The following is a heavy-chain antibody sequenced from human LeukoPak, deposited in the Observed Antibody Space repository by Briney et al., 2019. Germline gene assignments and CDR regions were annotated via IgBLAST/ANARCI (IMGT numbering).Heavy chain of an antibody. CDR3: ARQLTWFSDFDY. D-gene: IGHD3-10*01. CDR2: IYPGYSDP. CDR1: GYSLTSYW. V-gene: IGHV5-51*01. J-gene: IGHJ4*02. Sequence: GESLKIPCECSGYSLTSYWIAWVRQRPGKGLEWMGIIYPGYSDPRYNPSFQGQVTISADKSISTAYLQWSRLKASDSAVYYCARQLTWFSDFDYWGQGTLVTVSS.